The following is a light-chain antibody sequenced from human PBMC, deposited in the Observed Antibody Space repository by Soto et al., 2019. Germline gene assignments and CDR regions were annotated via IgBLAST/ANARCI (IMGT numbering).Light chain of an antibody. Sequence: IVLTQSPATLSLSPWERATLSCRASQNVANYLDWYQQKPGQAPRLLIFGASYRATGIPARFSGSGSGTEFNLTISSLQSEDFAVYFCQQYDDWLRLTFGGGTKVDIK. J-gene: IGKJ4*01. CDR1: QNVANY. CDR2: GAS. CDR3: QQYDDWLRLT. V-gene: IGKV3D-15*01.